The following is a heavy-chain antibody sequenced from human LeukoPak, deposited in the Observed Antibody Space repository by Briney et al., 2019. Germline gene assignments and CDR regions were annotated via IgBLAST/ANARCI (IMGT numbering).Heavy chain of an antibody. V-gene: IGHV3-23*01. CDR2: ISGSGGST. D-gene: IGHD6-19*01. CDR1: GFTFSSYG. CDR3: AKAKGRYRGYSSGIDY. Sequence: GGSLRLSCAASGFTFSSYGMSWVRQAPGKGLEWVSAISGSGGSTYYADSVKGRFTISRDNSKNTLYLQMNSLRAEDTAVYYCAKAKGRYRGYSSGIDYWGQGTLVTVSS. J-gene: IGHJ4*02.